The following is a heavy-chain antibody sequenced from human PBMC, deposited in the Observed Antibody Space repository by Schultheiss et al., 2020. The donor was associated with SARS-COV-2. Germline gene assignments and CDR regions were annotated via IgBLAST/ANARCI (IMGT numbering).Heavy chain of an antibody. CDR2: INHSGST. Sequence: GSLRLSCAVYGGSFSGYYWSWIRQPPGKGLEWIGEINHSGSTNYNPSLKSRVTISVDTSKNQFSLKLSSVTAADTAVYYCARERDSSSWAAIMDVWGQGTTVTVSS. CDR3: ARERDSSSWAAIMDV. J-gene: IGHJ6*02. V-gene: IGHV4-34*01. D-gene: IGHD6-13*01. CDR1: GGSFSGYY.